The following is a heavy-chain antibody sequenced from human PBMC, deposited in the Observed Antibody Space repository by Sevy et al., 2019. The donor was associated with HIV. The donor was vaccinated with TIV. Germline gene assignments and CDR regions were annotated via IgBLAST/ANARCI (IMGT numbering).Heavy chain of an antibody. D-gene: IGHD3-10*01. Sequence: SETLSLTCTVSGGSISSYYWSWIRQPAGKGLEWIGRIYTSGSTNYNPSLKSRVTMSVDTSKNQFSLMLSSVTAADTAVYYCARDGMVRGVTGDYYYYGMDVWGQGTTVTVSS. CDR3: ARDGMVRGVTGDYYYYGMDV. V-gene: IGHV4-4*07. CDR1: GGSISSYY. CDR2: IYTSGST. J-gene: IGHJ6*02.